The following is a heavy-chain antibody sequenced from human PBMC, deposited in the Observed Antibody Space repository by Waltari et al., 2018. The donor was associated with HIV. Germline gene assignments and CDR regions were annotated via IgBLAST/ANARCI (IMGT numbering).Heavy chain of an antibody. Sequence: VQSQVQLVQSGAEVKVSCKVSGGTFSSYAISWVRQAPGQGLEWMGGIIPIFGTANYAQKFQGRVTITADESTSTAYMELSSLRSEDTAVYYCARDGRENGSGYDWGGYWGQGTLVTVSS. CDR2: IIPIFGTA. CDR3: ARDGRENGSGYDWGGY. J-gene: IGHJ4*02. CDR1: GGTFSSYA. V-gene: IGHV1-69*01. D-gene: IGHD5-12*01.